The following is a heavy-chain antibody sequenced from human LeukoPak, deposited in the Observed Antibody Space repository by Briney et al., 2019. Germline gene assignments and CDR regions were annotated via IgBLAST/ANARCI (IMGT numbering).Heavy chain of an antibody. D-gene: IGHD6-13*01. V-gene: IGHV4-59*01. J-gene: IGHJ4*02. CDR3: ARVAYSSSWYTVGDYFDY. CDR2: IYYSGST. Sequence: PSETLSLTCTVSGGSISSYYWSWIRHPPGKGLEWIGYIYYSGSTNYNPSLKSRVTISVDTSKNQFSLKLSSVTAADTAVYYCARVAYSSSWYTVGDYFDYWGQGTLVTVSS. CDR1: GGSISSYY.